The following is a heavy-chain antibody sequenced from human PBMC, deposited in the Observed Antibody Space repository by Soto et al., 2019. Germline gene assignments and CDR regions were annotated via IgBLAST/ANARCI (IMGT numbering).Heavy chain of an antibody. D-gene: IGHD1-7*01. CDR2: SRNKAKSYTT. CDR3: VSAARSGTTHFDY. CDR1: GLTFSDHY. J-gene: IGHJ4*02. V-gene: IGHV3-72*01. Sequence: EVQLVESGGVLVQPGGSLRLSCVASGLTFSDHYMDWVRQAPGKGLEWVGRSRNKAKSYTTDYAASVKGRFTISRDDSTSSVYPQMNSLETEDTAVYYCVSAARSGTTHFDYWGQGTLVTVSS.